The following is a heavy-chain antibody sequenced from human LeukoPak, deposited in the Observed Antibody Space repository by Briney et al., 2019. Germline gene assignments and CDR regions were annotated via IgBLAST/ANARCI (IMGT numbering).Heavy chain of an antibody. CDR2: IYHSGST. V-gene: IGHV4-38-2*01. CDR1: GYSISSGYY. J-gene: IGHJ5*02. CDR3: ARHTELGRTYYYGSGTTYWFDP. Sequence: KPSETLSLTCAVSGYSISSGYYWGWIRQPPGKGLEWIGSIYHSGSTYYNPSLKSRVTISVDTSKNQFSLKLSSVTAADTAVHYCARHTELGRTYYYGSGTTYWFDPWGQGTLVTVSS. D-gene: IGHD3-10*01.